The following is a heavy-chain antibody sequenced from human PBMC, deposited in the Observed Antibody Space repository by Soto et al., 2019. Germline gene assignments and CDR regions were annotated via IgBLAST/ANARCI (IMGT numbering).Heavy chain of an antibody. CDR1: GFTFDDYA. Sequence: EMQLVESGGGLAQPGRSLRLSCAASGFTFDDYAMHWVRQAPGKGLEWVSGISWNSETIDYADSVKGRFTISRDNAKKSLYLQMNNLSVGDTALYYCAGQRGYGPDYYYDMDVWGQGTTVTV. D-gene: IGHD5-18*01. CDR2: ISWNSETI. V-gene: IGHV3-9*01. CDR3: AGQRGYGPDYYYDMDV. J-gene: IGHJ6*02.